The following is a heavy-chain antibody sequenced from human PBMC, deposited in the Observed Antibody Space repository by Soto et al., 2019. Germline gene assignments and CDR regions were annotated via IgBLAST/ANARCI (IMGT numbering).Heavy chain of an antibody. CDR2: IVPIVVTS. Sequence: QVQLVQSGAEVRQPASSVKVSCKTSGGTFSSYAISWVRQAPGQGLEWMGGIVPIVVTSTYAQKFQGRVTITADESTSTVYMELRSLRSDDTAVYYCVTVVAIPGYPYNWGQGTLVTVSS. V-gene: IGHV1-69*12. J-gene: IGHJ4*02. D-gene: IGHD5-12*01. CDR3: VTVVAIPGYPYN. CDR1: GGTFSSYA.